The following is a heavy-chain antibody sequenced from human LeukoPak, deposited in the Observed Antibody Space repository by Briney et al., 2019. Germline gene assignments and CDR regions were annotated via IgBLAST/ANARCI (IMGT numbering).Heavy chain of an antibody. D-gene: IGHD1-26*01. CDR3: ARGVGATISYYHYYIDV. CDR2: MNPNTGNT. CDR1: GYTFTSYD. V-gene: IGHV1-8*03. Sequence: ASVKVSCKASGYTFTSYDINWVRQASGQGLEWMGWMNPNTGNTGYAQKFQGRVTITRDTSISTVYMELSSLRSEDTAVYYCARGVGATISYYHYYIDVWGKGTTVTVSS. J-gene: IGHJ6*03.